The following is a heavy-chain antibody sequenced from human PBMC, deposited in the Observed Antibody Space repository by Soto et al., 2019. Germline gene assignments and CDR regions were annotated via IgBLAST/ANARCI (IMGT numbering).Heavy chain of an antibody. J-gene: IGHJ4*02. CDR3: ARSGLGLATLKMFDY. CDR2: IFYSGST. D-gene: IGHD5-12*01. Sequence: QVQLQESGPGLVKPSETLSLTCTVSGGSVSSDSYYWGWIRQAPGKGLEWVGSIFYSGSTYYNPSLKSRFTISVDTSTNRLALKVTSVTAADTAVYYCARSGLGLATLKMFDYWGQGTLVTVSS. CDR1: GGSVSSDSYY. V-gene: IGHV4-39*01.